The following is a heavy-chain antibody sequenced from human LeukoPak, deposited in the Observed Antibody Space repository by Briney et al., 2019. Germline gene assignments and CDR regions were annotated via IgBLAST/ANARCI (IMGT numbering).Heavy chain of an antibody. CDR3: ARGIITMVRGPVGY. CDR2: INPSGGST. J-gene: IGHJ4*02. V-gene: IGHV1-46*01. CDR1: GYTLTSYG. Sequence: ASVKVSCKASGYTLTSYGISWVRQAPGQGLEWMGIINPSGGSTSYAQKFQGRVTMTRDTSTSTVYMELSSLRSEDTAVYYCARGIITMVRGPVGYWGQGTLVTVSS. D-gene: IGHD3-10*01.